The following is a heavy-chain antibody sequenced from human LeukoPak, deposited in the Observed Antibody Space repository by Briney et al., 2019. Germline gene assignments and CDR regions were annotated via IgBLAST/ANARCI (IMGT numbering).Heavy chain of an antibody. Sequence: GASVKVSCKASGYTFTSYGISWVRQAPGQGLEWMGWISAYNGNTNYAQQLQGRVTMTKDTSKSTAYMELRSLRSDGTAVDYGARDLYGSGSYSDYWGQGTLVTVSS. J-gene: IGHJ4*02. V-gene: IGHV1-18*04. CDR2: ISAYNGNT. D-gene: IGHD3-10*01. CDR1: GYTFTSYG. CDR3: ARDLYGSGSYSDY.